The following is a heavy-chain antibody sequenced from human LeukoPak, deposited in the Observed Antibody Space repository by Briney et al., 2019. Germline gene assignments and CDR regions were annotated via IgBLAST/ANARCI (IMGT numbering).Heavy chain of an antibody. CDR3: AGNPRYDSSGHPDAFDI. Sequence: PSETLSLTCTVSGGSISSYYWSWIRQPPGKGLEWIGYIYTSGSTNYNPSLKSRVTISVDTSKNQFSLKLSSVTAADTAVYYCAGNPRYDSSGHPDAFDIWAKGQWSPSLQ. J-gene: IGHJ3*02. V-gene: IGHV4-4*09. CDR2: IYTSGST. D-gene: IGHD3-22*01. CDR1: GGSISSYY.